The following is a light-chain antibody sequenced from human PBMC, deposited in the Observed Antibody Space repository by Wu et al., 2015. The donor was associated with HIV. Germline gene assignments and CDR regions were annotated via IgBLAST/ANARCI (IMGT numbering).Light chain of an antibody. V-gene: IGKV1-27*01. Sequence: IQMTQSPSSVSASVGDRVTITCRASQGISSWLAWYQQKTGKAPKLLIYGASTLQSGVPSRFSGSGSGTDFTLTISSLQPEDVATYYCQKYNTAPWTFGQGTKVEMK. J-gene: IGKJ1*01. CDR3: QKYNTAPWT. CDR1: QGISSW. CDR2: GAS.